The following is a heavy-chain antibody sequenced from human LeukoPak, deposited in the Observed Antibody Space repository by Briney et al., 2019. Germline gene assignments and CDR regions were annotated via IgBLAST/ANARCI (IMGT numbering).Heavy chain of an antibody. CDR3: ARDRETEYYGSGSYLDRYYYYGMDV. J-gene: IGHJ6*04. CDR1: GGSVSSGSYY. Sequence: PSQTLSLTCAVSGGSVSSGSYYWSWIRQPPGKGLEWIGYIYYSGSTNYNPSLKSRVTISVDTSKNQFSLKLSSVTAADTAVYYCARDRETEYYGSGSYLDRYYYYGMDVWGKGTTVTVSS. CDR2: IYYSGST. D-gene: IGHD3-10*01. V-gene: IGHV4-61*01.